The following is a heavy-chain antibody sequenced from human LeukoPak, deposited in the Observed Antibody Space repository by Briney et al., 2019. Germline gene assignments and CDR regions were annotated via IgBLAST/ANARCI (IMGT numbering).Heavy chain of an antibody. CDR1: GSTASSTY. CDR2: IYSGGST. CDR3: AKGSKRYLDY. J-gene: IGHJ4*02. V-gene: IGHV3-66*01. Sequence: GGSLRLSCAASGSTASSTYMSWVRQAPGKGLEWVSLIYSGGSTYYADSVKGRFTISRDNSENTLYFQMNSLTAEDTAVYYCAKGSKRYLDYWGQGTLVTVSS.